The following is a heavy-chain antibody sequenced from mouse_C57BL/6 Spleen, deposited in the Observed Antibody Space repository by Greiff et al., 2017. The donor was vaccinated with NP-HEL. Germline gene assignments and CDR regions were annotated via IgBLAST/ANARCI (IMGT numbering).Heavy chain of an antibody. Sequence: EVQLQQSGPELVKPGASVKISCKASGYSFTGYYMNWVKQSPEKSLEWIGEINPSTGGTTYNQKFKAKATLTVDKSSSTAYMQLKSLTSEDSAVYYCARSYYSNFYWYFDVWGTGTTVTVSS. V-gene: IGHV1-42*01. CDR3: ARSYYSNFYWYFDV. CDR2: INPSTGGT. J-gene: IGHJ1*03. D-gene: IGHD2-5*01. CDR1: GYSFTGYY.